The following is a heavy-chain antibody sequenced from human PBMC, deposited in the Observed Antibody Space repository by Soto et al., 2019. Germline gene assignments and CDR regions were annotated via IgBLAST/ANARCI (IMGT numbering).Heavy chain of an antibody. CDR2: IIPIFGTA. CDR1: GGTFSSYA. CDR3: ARLDRERGSGELNY. Sequence: VQLEQSGAEVKKTGSSVKVSCKASGGTFSSYAISWVREAPGQGLEWMGGIIPIFGTANYAQKFQGRVTITADESTSTAYMELSSLRSEDTAVYYCARLDRERGSGELNYWGQGTLVTVSS. V-gene: IGHV1-69*12. J-gene: IGHJ4*02. D-gene: IGHD2-15*01.